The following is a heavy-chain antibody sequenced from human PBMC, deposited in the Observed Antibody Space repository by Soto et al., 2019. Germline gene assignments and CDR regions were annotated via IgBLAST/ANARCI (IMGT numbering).Heavy chain of an antibody. D-gene: IGHD1-26*01. Sequence: EVQLVESGGGLVQPGGSLRLSCAASGFTVSSNYMSWVRQAPGKGLEWVSVIYSGGSTYYADSVKGRFTISRDNSKNTLYLQMNSLRAEDTTVYYCARDPGRSYGPDWGQGTLVTVSS. J-gene: IGHJ4*02. CDR1: GFTVSSNY. CDR2: IYSGGST. V-gene: IGHV3-66*01. CDR3: ARDPGRSYGPD.